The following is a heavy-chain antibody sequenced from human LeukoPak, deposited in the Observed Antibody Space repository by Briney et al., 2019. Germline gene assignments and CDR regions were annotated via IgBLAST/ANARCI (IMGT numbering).Heavy chain of an antibody. V-gene: IGHV3-7*04. CDR3: ARGYYYDSSGYSDY. J-gene: IGHJ4*02. CDR2: IRKDGNEK. Sequence: QAGGSLRLSCAASGFTFSNDWMSWVRQAPGKGLEWVAIIRKDGNEKFYVDSVRGRFTISRDNAKNSLYLQMDTLRAEDTAIYYCARGYYYDSSGYSDYWGQGTLVTVSS. D-gene: IGHD3-22*01. CDR1: GFTFSNDW.